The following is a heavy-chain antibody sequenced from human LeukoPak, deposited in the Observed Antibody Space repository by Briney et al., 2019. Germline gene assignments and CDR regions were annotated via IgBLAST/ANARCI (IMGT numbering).Heavy chain of an antibody. CDR3: ARAPRSRDGYRPLDY. D-gene: IGHD5-24*01. Sequence: GGSLRLSCAASGFTVSSNYMSWVRQAPGKGLEWVSVIYSGGSTYYADSVKGRFTISRDNSKNTLYLQMNSLRAEDTAVYYCARAPRSRDGYRPLDYWGQGTLVTVSS. V-gene: IGHV3-66*01. J-gene: IGHJ4*02. CDR1: GFTVSSNY. CDR2: IYSGGST.